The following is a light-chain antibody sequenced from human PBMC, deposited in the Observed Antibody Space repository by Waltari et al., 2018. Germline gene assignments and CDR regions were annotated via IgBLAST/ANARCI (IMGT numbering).Light chain of an antibody. V-gene: IGLV2-11*01. J-gene: IGLJ2*01. Sequence: QSALTQPRSVSGSPGQSVTIPCTGPSSDVGGYNYVPWYQQHPGKAPKLMIYDVTKRPSGVPDRFSGSKSGNTASLTISGLQAEDEADYYCCSYAGSYTFVVFGGGTKLTVL. CDR2: DVT. CDR1: SSDVGGYNY. CDR3: CSYAGSYTFVV.